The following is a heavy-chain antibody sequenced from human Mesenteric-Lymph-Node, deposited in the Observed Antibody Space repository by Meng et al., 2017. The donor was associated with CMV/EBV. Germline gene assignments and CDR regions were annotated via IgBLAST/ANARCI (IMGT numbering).Heavy chain of an antibody. CDR3: AKDPNDFYGWYFDL. CDR1: GFTFSVYW. Sequence: GESLKISCAASGFTFSVYWMTWVRQAPGKGLEWVANIKEDGSEKYYVDSVKGRFTISRDNSKNTLYLQMNSLRAEDTAVYYCAKDPNDFYGWYFDLWGRGTLVTVSS. D-gene: IGHD3-3*01. J-gene: IGHJ2*01. V-gene: IGHV3-7*03. CDR2: IKEDGSEK.